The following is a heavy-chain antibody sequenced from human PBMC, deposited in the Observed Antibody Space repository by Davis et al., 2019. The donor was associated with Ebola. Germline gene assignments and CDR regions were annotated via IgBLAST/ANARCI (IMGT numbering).Heavy chain of an antibody. D-gene: IGHD3-22*01. V-gene: IGHV3-48*02. Sequence: GESLKISCAASGFTSTRYSMNWVRQAPGKGLEWVSYISSSSSTIYYADSVKGRFTISRDNAKNSLYLQMNSLRDEDTAVYFCARAGVNSYDSSGYYYDYWGQGTLVTVSS. CDR2: ISSSSSTI. J-gene: IGHJ4*02. CDR3: ARAGVNSYDSSGYYYDY. CDR1: GFTSTRYS.